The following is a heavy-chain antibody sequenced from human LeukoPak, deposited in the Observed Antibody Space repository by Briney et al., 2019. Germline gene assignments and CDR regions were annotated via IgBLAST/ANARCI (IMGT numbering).Heavy chain of an antibody. CDR3: ATHCSGTSCHRDY. Sequence: SGGSLRLSCAASGFTFGSYGMHWVRQAPGKGLECVAFVQYDGINIYYSDSVKGRLTISRDNSKNTLYLQMNSLRVEDTAVYYCATHCSGTSCHRDYWGQGTLVTVSS. CDR2: VQYDGINI. D-gene: IGHD2-2*01. J-gene: IGHJ4*02. V-gene: IGHV3-30*02. CDR1: GFTFGSYG.